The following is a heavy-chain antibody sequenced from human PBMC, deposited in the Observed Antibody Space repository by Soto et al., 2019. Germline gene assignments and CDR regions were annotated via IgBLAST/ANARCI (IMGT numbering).Heavy chain of an antibody. V-gene: IGHV3-53*01. D-gene: IGHD6-13*01. Sequence: VSTNYMSWVRQAPGKGLEWVSVIYSGGSTCYADSVKGRFTISRDNSKNTLYLQMNSLRAEDTAVYYCARASIAAAGYYFDYWGQGTLVTVSS. CDR3: ARASIAAAGYYFDY. CDR1: VSTNY. CDR2: IYSGGST. J-gene: IGHJ4*02.